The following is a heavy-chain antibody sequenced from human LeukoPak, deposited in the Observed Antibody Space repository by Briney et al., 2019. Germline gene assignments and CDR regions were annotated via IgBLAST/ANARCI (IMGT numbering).Heavy chain of an antibody. CDR2: IIPILGIA. Sequence: SVKLSCKASGATFTSYAISWVRQAPGQGLEWMGRIIPILGIANYAQKFQGRVTITADKSTSTAYMELNSLRSEDTAVYYCARIGYRGYDLDSPVDYWGQGTLVTVSS. CDR1: GATFTSYA. D-gene: IGHD5-12*01. J-gene: IGHJ4*02. V-gene: IGHV1-69*04. CDR3: ARIGYRGYDLDSPVDY.